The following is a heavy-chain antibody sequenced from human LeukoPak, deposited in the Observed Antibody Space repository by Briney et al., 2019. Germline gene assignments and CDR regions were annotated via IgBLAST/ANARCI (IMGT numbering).Heavy chain of an antibody. CDR2: IHYSGST. J-gene: IGHJ4*02. V-gene: IGHV4-59*01. D-gene: IGHD1-26*01. CDR1: GDSISSYY. Sequence: PSETLSLTCTVSGDSISSYYWSWIRQPPGKGLEWIGYIHYSGSTNYNPSLKSRATISVDRSKNQFSPKLSSVTAADTAVYYCARSSGSYSGDYFDYWGQGSLVTVSS. CDR3: ARSSGSYSGDYFDY.